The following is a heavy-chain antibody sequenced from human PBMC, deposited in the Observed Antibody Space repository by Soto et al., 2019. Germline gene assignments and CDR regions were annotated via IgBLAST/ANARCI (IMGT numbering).Heavy chain of an antibody. CDR3: AREHHFSNWFVY. J-gene: IGHJ5*01. CDR2: IYPGDSDT. CDR1: GYSFTSYW. Sequence: GESLKISCKGSGYSFTSYWIGWVRQMPGKGLEWMGIIYPGDSDTRYSPSFQGQVTISADKSISTAYLHMNSLRDEDLAVYFCAREHHFSNWFVYWGQGVLVTVSS. D-gene: IGHD2-21*01. V-gene: IGHV5-51*01.